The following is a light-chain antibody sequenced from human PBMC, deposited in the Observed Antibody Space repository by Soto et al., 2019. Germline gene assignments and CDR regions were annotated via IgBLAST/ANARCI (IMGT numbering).Light chain of an antibody. J-gene: IGKJ5*01. CDR3: QQYSSWPIT. V-gene: IGKV3-15*01. CDR1: QNINHN. Sequence: EIVMTQSPATLSVSPGERATLSCRASQNINHNYLAWYQQKPGQAPRLLIYGISTRATGIPARFSGSGSGTEFTLTISSLQSEDFAFYYCQQYSSWPITFGQGTRLE. CDR2: GIS.